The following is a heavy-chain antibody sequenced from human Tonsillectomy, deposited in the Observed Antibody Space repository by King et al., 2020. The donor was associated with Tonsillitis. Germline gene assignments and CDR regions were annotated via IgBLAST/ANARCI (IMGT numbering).Heavy chain of an antibody. CDR2: INHSGST. D-gene: IGHD3-3*01. V-gene: IGHV4-34*01. CDR1: GGSFSNYF. CDR3: ARGKYDCWSGYADYFDY. Sequence: VQLQQWGAGLLKPSETLSLTCAVYGGSFSNYFWSWIRQPPGKGLEWIGDINHSGSTNFNPSLKSRVTISMDTSKNQFSLKLSSVTAADTAVYYCARGKYDCWSGYADYFDYWGRGTLVTVSS. J-gene: IGHJ4*02.